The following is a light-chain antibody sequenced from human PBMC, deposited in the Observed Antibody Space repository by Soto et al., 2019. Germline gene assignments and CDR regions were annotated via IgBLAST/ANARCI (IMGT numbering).Light chain of an antibody. Sequence: DIQMTHSPSSLSASVRYIVTITFRSSQSIIGSLNWYQQKPGKAPKLLIYGASTLQSGVPSRFSGSGSGTDYTLTISSLQPEDFATYYCKQSYRTPNFGQGTRLEIK. V-gene: IGKV1-39*01. CDR1: QSIIGS. CDR3: KQSYRTPN. J-gene: IGKJ5*01. CDR2: GAS.